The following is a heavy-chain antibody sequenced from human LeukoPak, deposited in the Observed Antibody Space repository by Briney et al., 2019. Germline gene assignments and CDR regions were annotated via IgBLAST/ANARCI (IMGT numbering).Heavy chain of an antibody. J-gene: IGHJ6*02. Sequence: SETLSLTCTVSGGSISSGGYYWSWIRQPPGKGLEWIGYIYHSGSTYYNPSLKSRVTISVDRSKNQFSLKLSSVTAADTAVYYCARAPRVSSGSWPFNYYYGMDVWGQGTTVTVSS. D-gene: IGHD3-10*01. V-gene: IGHV4-30-2*01. CDR2: IYHSGST. CDR3: ARAPRVSSGSWPFNYYYGMDV. CDR1: GGSISSGGYY.